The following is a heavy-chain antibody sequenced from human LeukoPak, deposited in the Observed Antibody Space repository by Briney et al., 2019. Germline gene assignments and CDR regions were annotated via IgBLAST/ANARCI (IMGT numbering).Heavy chain of an antibody. CDR3: ASGSPSFDY. V-gene: IGHV4-30-2*01. J-gene: IGHJ4*02. CDR1: GGSISSGGYS. Sequence: SETLSLTCAVSGGSISSGGYSWSWIRQPPGKGLEWIGYIYHSGSTYYNPSLKSRVTISVDRSKNQFSLKLSSVTAADTAVYYCASGSPSFDYWGQGILVTVSS. CDR2: IYHSGST.